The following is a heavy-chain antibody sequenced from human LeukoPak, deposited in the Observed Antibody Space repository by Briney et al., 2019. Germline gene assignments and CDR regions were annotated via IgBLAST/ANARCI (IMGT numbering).Heavy chain of an antibody. V-gene: IGHV4-39*01. CDR2: IYYSGRT. D-gene: IGHD4-17*01. CDR1: GGSISSSSYY. CDR3: VRHDYGDPSWFDP. J-gene: IGHJ5*02. Sequence: SGTLSLTCTVSGGSISSSSYYWGWIRQPPGKGLESIGSIYYSGRTYSNPSLKSRATTSVDTSKTQFPLKLSSVTAADTAVYYCVRHDYGDPSWFDPWGQGTLVTVSS.